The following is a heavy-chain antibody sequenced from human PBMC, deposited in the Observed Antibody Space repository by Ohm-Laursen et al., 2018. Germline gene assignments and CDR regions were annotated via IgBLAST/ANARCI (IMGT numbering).Heavy chain of an antibody. CDR2: ISGGGGST. D-gene: IGHD2-15*01. J-gene: IGHJ1*01. CDR3: AKVPRYCSGGSCRGGYFQY. CDR1: GFTFNTYA. Sequence: SLRLSCAASGFTFNTYAMNWVRQAPGKGLEWISAISGGGGSTYYADSVKGHFTISRDSSKNTLYLQMNSLRAEDTAVYYCAKVPRYCSGGSCRGGYFQYWGQGTLVTVSS. V-gene: IGHV3-23*01.